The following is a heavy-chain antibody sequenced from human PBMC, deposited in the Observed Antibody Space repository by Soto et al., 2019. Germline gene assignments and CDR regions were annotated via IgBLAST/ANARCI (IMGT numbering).Heavy chain of an antibody. Sequence: SETLSLTCAVYGGSFSGYYWSWIRQPPGKGLEWIGEINHSGSTNYNPSLKSRVTISVDTSKNQFSLKLSSVTAADTAVYYCARIVPAAIFFGYYYYGMDVWGQGTTVTAP. J-gene: IGHJ6*02. CDR1: GGSFSGYY. CDR3: ARIVPAAIFFGYYYYGMDV. V-gene: IGHV4-34*01. D-gene: IGHD2-2*02. CDR2: INHSGST.